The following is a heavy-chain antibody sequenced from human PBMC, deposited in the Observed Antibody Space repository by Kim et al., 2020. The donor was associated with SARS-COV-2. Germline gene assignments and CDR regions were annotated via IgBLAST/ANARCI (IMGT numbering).Heavy chain of an antibody. D-gene: IGHD3-10*01. CDR1: GGTFSSYA. CDR3: ARALWSECYYNYSYYYYGRDL. CDR2: IIPIFGTA. Sequence: SVKVSCKASGGTFSSYAISWVRQAPGQGLEWMGGIIPIFGTANYAQKFQGRVTITADESTSTAYMELSSLRSEDTAVYYCARALWSECYYNYSYYYYGRDLWGQGTTVTVSS. J-gene: IGHJ6*02. V-gene: IGHV1-69*13.